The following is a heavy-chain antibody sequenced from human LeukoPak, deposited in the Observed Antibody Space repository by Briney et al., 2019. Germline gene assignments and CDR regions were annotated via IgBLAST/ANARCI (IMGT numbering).Heavy chain of an antibody. D-gene: IGHD2-2*01. CDR2: IYYSGST. J-gene: IGHJ3*02. CDR1: GASISSSSYY. Sequence: SETLSLTCTVSGASISSSSYYWGWIRQPPGKGLEWIGSIYYSGSTYYNPSLKSRVTISVDTSKNQFSLKLSSVTAADTAVYYCARKVYCSSTSCYEGAFDIWGQGTMVTVSS. CDR3: ARKVYCSSTSCYEGAFDI. V-gene: IGHV4-39*07.